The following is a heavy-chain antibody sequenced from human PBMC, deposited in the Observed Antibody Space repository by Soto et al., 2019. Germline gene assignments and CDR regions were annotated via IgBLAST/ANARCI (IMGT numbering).Heavy chain of an antibody. CDR2: VYHNGSS. V-gene: IGHV4-4*02. CDR3: ARAKLCNTLSCPHSFDT. D-gene: IGHD2-2*01. CDR1: GGSINTNNW. J-gene: IGHJ4*02. Sequence: QVQLQESGPGLVNASGTLSLTCGVSGGSINTNNWWSWLRQPPGQGLEWIAEVYHNGSSNYNPSLKSRLSISVDTSKNQFSLRLTSVTAADSAVYYCARAKLCNTLSCPHSFDTWGQGTLVSVSS.